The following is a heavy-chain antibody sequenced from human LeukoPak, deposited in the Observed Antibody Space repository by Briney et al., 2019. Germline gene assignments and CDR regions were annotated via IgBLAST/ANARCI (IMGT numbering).Heavy chain of an antibody. D-gene: IGHD2-8*01. Sequence: PGGSLRLSCAASGFTFSSYSMNWVRQAPGKGLEWVANIKQDGSETYYVDSVKGRFTISRDNAKNSLFLQMNSLTAEDTAVYYCARKGGTRGPLNYWGQGTLVTVSS. CDR2: IKQDGSET. CDR1: GFTFSSYS. J-gene: IGHJ4*02. CDR3: ARKGGTRGPLNY. V-gene: IGHV3-7*01.